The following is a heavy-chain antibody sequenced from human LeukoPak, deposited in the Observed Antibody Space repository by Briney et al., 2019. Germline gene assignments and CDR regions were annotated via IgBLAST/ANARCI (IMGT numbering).Heavy chain of an antibody. Sequence: ASVKVSCKASGYTFTSYYMHWVRQAPGQGLEWMGTINPRDAGTNYAQNFQGRVTMTRDTSTSTVYMDLSSLISEDTAVYYCTRGGYSHFDYWGQGTLVTVSS. CDR1: GYTFTSYY. D-gene: IGHD5-18*01. CDR2: INPRDAGT. V-gene: IGHV1-46*01. CDR3: TRGGYSHFDY. J-gene: IGHJ4*02.